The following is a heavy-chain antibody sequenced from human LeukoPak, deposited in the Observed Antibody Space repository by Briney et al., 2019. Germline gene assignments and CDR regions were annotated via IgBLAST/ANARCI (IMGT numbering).Heavy chain of an antibody. D-gene: IGHD6-13*01. CDR3: AKDHQTRIAAAGTGLDP. Sequence: PGGSLRLSCAASGFTFSSYGMHWVRQAPGKGLEWVAFIRYDGSNKYYADSVKGRFTISRDNSKNTLYLQMNSLRAGDTAVYYCAKDHQTRIAAAGTGLDPWGQGTLVTVSS. V-gene: IGHV3-30*02. J-gene: IGHJ5*02. CDR1: GFTFSSYG. CDR2: IRYDGSNK.